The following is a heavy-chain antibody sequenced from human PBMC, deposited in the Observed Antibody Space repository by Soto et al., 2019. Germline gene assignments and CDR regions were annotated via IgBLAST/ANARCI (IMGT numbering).Heavy chain of an antibody. V-gene: IGHV1-2*02. CDR3: ARVADYRNLNYFQY. CDR2: INPNSGGT. Sequence: ASVKVSCKASGYTFTGYYMHWVRQAPGQGLEWMGWINPNSGGTNYAQKFQGRVTMTRDTSISTAYMELSRLRSDDTAVYYCARVADYRNLNYFQYWGQGTLVIVS. J-gene: IGHJ4*02. D-gene: IGHD4-4*01. CDR1: GYTFTGYY.